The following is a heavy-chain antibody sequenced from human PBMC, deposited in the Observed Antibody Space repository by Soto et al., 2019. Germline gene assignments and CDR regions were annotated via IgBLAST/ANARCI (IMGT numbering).Heavy chain of an antibody. J-gene: IGHJ5*02. CDR1: GFTFSSYA. CDR2: ISGSGGST. Sequence: GGSLRLSCAASGFTFSSYAMSWVRQAPGKGLEWVSAISGSGGSTYYADSVKGRFTISRDNSKNTLYLQMNSLRAEDTAVYYCAKWISYRITGTNNWFYPWGQGTLVTVSS. CDR3: AKWISYRITGTNNWFYP. V-gene: IGHV3-23*01. D-gene: IGHD1-7*01.